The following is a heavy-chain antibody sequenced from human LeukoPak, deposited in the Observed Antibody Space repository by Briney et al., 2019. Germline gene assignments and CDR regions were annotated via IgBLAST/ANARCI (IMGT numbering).Heavy chain of an antibody. D-gene: IGHD2-21*02. J-gene: IGHJ4*02. V-gene: IGHV4-59*01. CDR2: IYSSGST. Sequence: KPSETLSLTCTVSGGSLSSYYWSWTRQPPGKGLEWLGYIYSSGSTNYNPSLRSRVTISLDTSKNQFSLKLSSVTAADTAVYYCARDVYCGGDCSYFDSWGQGTLVTVSS. CDR1: GGSLSSYY. CDR3: ARDVYCGGDCSYFDS.